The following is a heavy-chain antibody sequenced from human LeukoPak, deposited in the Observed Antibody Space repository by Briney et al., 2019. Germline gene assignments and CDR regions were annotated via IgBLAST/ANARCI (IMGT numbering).Heavy chain of an antibody. CDR3: AGHHPRNTVDF. Sequence: KPSETLSLTCTVAGGSISRYYWSWIRQPPGKGLEWIAYISDIGSINYNPSLKSRVTISLDPSKNQFSLKLSSVTAADTAVYYCAGHHPRNTVDFWGQGTLVTVSS. CDR1: GGSISRYY. V-gene: IGHV4-59*08. D-gene: IGHD2/OR15-2a*01. CDR2: ISDIGSI. J-gene: IGHJ4*02.